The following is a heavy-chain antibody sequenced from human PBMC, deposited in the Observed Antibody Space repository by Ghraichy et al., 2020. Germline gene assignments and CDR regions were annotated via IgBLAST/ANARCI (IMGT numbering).Heavy chain of an antibody. D-gene: IGHD2-15*01. CDR2: IGSNGRT. CDR1: GFSFSSFG. CDR3: AKYCRDSSCLAGYFYHYIDV. V-gene: IGHV3-23*01. Sequence: GGSLRLSCAASGFSFSSFGMTWVRQAPEKGLEWVSGIGSNGRTFYADSVKGRFTISRDNSKNTLYLEMNSLRAEDTAVYYCAKYCRDSSCLAGYFYHYIDVWGKGTTVTVSS. J-gene: IGHJ6*03.